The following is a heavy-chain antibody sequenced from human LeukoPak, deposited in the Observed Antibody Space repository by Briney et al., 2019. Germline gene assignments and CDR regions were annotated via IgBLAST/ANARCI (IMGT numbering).Heavy chain of an antibody. Sequence: SETLSLTCAVSGGSMSGHFWSWVRQPPGKGLEWIGCVHGTGTSNYNPSLKSRVTISVDTSKNQVSLRLISVTAADAAVYYCAKAKQQLAYDAFDIWGQGTLVTVSS. CDR3: AKAKQQLAYDAFDI. J-gene: IGHJ3*02. CDR1: GGSMSGHF. V-gene: IGHV4-59*11. D-gene: IGHD6-13*01. CDR2: VHGTGTS.